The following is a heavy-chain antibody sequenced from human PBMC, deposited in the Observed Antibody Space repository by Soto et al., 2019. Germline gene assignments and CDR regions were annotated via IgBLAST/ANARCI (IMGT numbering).Heavy chain of an antibody. V-gene: IGHV3-23*01. J-gene: IGHJ5*02. CDR3: AKEAAGYGGNLNWFDP. CDR1: GFTFSSYA. D-gene: IGHD4-17*01. CDR2: ISGSGGST. Sequence: GGSLRLSCAASGFTFSSYAMSWVRQAPGKGLEWVSAISGSGGSTYYADSVKGRFTISRDNSKNTLYLQMNSLRAEDTAVYYCAKEAAGYGGNLNWFDPWGQGTLVTVSS.